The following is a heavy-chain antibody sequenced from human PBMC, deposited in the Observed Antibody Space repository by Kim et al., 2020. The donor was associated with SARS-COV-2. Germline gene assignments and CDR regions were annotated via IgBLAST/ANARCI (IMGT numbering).Heavy chain of an antibody. V-gene: IGHV4-34*01. CDR3: ARGYRTRPFDY. D-gene: IGHD6-6*01. J-gene: IGHJ4*02. Sequence: TYNPSLKTRVTMSVDTAKNQFSLKLSSVTAADTAVYYCARGYRTRPFDYWGQGTLVTVSS.